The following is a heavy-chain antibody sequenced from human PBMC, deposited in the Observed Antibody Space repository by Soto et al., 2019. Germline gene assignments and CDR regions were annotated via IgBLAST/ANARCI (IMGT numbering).Heavy chain of an antibody. J-gene: IGHJ4*02. CDR1: GGSISSYY. V-gene: IGHV4-59*01. CDR2: IYYSGST. D-gene: IGHD2-15*01. Sequence: QVQLQESGPGLVKPSETLSLTCTVSGGSISSYYWSWIRQPPGKGLEWIGYIYYSGSTNYNPSLKSRAIISVDTSKNRSSLKLSSVTAADRAVYYCARSAGRYWGQGTLVTVSS. CDR3: ARSAGRY.